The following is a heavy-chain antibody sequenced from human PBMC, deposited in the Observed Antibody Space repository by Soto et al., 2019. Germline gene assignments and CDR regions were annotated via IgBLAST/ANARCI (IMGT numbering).Heavy chain of an antibody. D-gene: IGHD3-10*01. CDR1: GGSFSGYS. V-gene: IGHV4-34*01. J-gene: IGHJ4*02. CDR3: ARGLFRGTSYSGGWYCVDY. Sequence: QVQLQQWGAGLLKPSETLSLTCAVHGGSFSGYSWTWIRQSLGKGLEWIGQINGGGSAIYHPSLKSRVSISVGWSIIAIFLDLTSVTAADTAVYYCARGLFRGTSYSGGWYCVDYWGQGTLVTVSS. CDR2: INGGGSA.